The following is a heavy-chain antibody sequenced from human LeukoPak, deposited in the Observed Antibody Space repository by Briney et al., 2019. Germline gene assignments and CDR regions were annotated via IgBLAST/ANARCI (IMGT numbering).Heavy chain of an antibody. CDR2: INSDGSST. J-gene: IGHJ4*02. CDR3: ARVVGQQLVPSDY. CDR1: GFTFSSYW. D-gene: IGHD6-13*01. V-gene: IGHV3-74*01. Sequence: PGGSLRLSCAASGFTFSSYWMHWVRQAPGKGLVWVSRINSDGSSTIYADSVKGRFTISRDNAQNTLYLQMNSLRVEDTAVYYCARVVGQQLVPSDYWSKGTLVTVSS.